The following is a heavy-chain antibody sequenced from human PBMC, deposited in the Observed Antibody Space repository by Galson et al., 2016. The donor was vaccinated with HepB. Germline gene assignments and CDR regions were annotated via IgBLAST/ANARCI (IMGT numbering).Heavy chain of an antibody. Sequence: SVKVSWKASGYTFTDDYIHWVRQAPGQGLEWLGWVDPYGGGTNFAQKFRGRVTMTRDTTISTVYLELSRLKSDDTAVYYCARGVNYGDYLGHWFDPWGQGTLVTVSS. J-gene: IGHJ5*02. V-gene: IGHV1-2*02. CDR1: GYTFTDDY. CDR3: ARGVNYGDYLGHWFDP. CDR2: VDPYGGGT. D-gene: IGHD4-17*01.